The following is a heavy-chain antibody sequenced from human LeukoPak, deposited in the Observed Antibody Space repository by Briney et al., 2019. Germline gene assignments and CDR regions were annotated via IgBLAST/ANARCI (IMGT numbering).Heavy chain of an antibody. V-gene: IGHV3-7*01. CDR2: TKQDGSEK. CDR1: GFTFSSYW. Sequence: GGSLRLSCAASGFTFSSYWMSWVRQAPGKGLEWVANTKQDGSEKYYVDSVKGRFTISRDNAKNSLYLQMNSLRAEDTAVYYCARERDDYVWGSYRRFFDYWGQGTLVTVSS. D-gene: IGHD3-16*02. J-gene: IGHJ4*02. CDR3: ARERDDYVWGSYRRFFDY.